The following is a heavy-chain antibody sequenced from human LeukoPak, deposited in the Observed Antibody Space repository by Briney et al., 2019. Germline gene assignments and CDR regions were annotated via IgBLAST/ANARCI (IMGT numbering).Heavy chain of an antibody. D-gene: IGHD4/OR15-4a*01. Sequence: GASVKVSCKASGYTFTTYAMHWVRQAPGQRLEWMGWINAGNGNTKFSQKFQGRVTMTRNTSISTAYMELSSLRSEDTAVYYCANFRGAIPDYYYYGMDVWGQGTTVTVSS. CDR1: GYTFTTYA. V-gene: IGHV1-3*01. CDR2: INAGNGNT. CDR3: ANFRGAIPDYYYYGMDV. J-gene: IGHJ6*02.